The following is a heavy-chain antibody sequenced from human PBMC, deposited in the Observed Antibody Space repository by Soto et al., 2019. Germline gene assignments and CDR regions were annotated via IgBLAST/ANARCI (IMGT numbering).Heavy chain of an antibody. Sequence: SETLSLTCAVYGGSFSGYYWSWIRQPPGKGLEWIGEINHSGSTNYNPSLKSRVTISVDTSKNQFSLKLSSATAADTAVYYCARDTWPVVVPAVAPGYNWFDPCGQRALGSVSS. CDR2: INHSGST. D-gene: IGHD2-2*01. CDR1: GGSFSGYY. V-gene: IGHV4-34*01. J-gene: IGHJ5*02. CDR3: ARDTWPVVVPAVAPGYNWFDP.